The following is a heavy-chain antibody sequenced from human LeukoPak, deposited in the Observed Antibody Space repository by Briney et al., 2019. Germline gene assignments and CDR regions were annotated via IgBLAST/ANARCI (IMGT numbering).Heavy chain of an antibody. D-gene: IGHD3-22*01. Sequence: VASVKVSCKASGYTFTSYDINWVRQAPGQGLEWMGRINPNSGGTNYAQKFQGRVTMTRDTSISTAYMELSRLRSDDTAVYYCARTTYYYDSSGYYTPPHFDYWGQGTLVTVSS. CDR2: INPNSGGT. CDR1: GYTFTSYD. CDR3: ARTTYYYDSSGYYTPPHFDY. J-gene: IGHJ4*02. V-gene: IGHV1-2*06.